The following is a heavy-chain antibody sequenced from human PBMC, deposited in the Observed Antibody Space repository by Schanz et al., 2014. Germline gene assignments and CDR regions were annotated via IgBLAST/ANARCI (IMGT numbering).Heavy chain of an antibody. D-gene: IGHD1-26*01. V-gene: IGHV3-64*04. J-gene: IGHJ2*01. CDR2: ISHDGYST. Sequence: VHLVESGGGLVQPGGSLRLSCAASGITFSSHSFNWVRQAPGKGLEYVSAISHDGYSTYYADSVKGRFTISRDNSKNSLFLQLNSLRADDTAVYYCARNRGSGGQNWYFDLWGRGTLVTVSS. CDR1: GITFSSHS. CDR3: ARNRGSGGQNWYFDL.